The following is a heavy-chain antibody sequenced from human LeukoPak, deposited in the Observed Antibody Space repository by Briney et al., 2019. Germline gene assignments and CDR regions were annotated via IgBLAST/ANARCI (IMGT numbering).Heavy chain of an antibody. CDR1: GYSFPNYW. J-gene: IGHJ5*02. V-gene: IGHV5-51*01. CDR3: ARLAAGTWFDP. CDR2: IYPGDSDT. Sequence: GESLKISCKGPGYSFPNYWIAWVRQMPGKGLEWMGIIYPGDSDTRYRPSFQGQVTFSADKSISTAYLQWSSLKASDTAMYYCARLAAGTWFDPWGQGTLVTVSS. D-gene: IGHD6-13*01.